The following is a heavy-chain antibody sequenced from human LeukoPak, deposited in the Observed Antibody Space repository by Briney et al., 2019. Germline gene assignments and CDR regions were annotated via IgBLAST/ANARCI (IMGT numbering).Heavy chain of an antibody. J-gene: IGHJ4*02. D-gene: IGHD3-9*01. CDR1: GGTFSSKD. V-gene: IGHV1-18*01. CDR2: ISAYNGNT. Sequence: ASVKVSCKASGGTFSSKDITWVRQAPGQGLEWMGWISAYNGNTNYAQKLQGRVTMTTDTSTSTAYMELRSLRSDDTAVYYCARALRYFDWSSDYFDYWGQGTLVTVSS. CDR3: ARALRYFDWSSDYFDY.